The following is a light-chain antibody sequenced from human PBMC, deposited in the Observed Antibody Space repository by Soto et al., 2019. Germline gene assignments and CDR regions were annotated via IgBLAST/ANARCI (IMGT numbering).Light chain of an antibody. V-gene: IGLV2-14*01. CDR1: SSDIGGHDF. J-gene: IGLJ1*01. CDR2: DVV. CDR3: SSYTTSNTLV. Sequence: QSALTQPASVSGSPGQSITISCTGTSSDIGGHDFVFWFQQHPGKAPRLIIYDVVNRPSGVSLRFSGSKSGNTASLTISGLQAEDEADYYCSSYTTSNTLVFGTGTKLTVL.